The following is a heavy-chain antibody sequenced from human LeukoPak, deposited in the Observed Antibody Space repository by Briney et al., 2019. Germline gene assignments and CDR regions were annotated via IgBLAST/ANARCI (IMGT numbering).Heavy chain of an antibody. D-gene: IGHD3-10*01. CDR2: IKQDGSEK. V-gene: IGHV3-7*01. J-gene: IGHJ4*02. CDR3: ATSPISLESFYYVSGLENDY. Sequence: SGGSLRLSCEASGFTFSDYWMRWVRQAPGKGLEWVANIKQDGSEKYYVDSVKGRFTISRDNAKNSPYLQMNSLRAEDTARYYCATSPISLESFYYVSGLENDYWGQGTLVTVSS. CDR1: GFTFSDYW.